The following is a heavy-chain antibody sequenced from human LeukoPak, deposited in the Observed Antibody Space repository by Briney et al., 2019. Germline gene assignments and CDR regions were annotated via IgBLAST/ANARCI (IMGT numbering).Heavy chain of an antibody. D-gene: IGHD3-10*01. J-gene: IGHJ5*02. Sequence: RGSLRLSCAASGFTFSSYAMSWVRQAPGKGLEWVSTISGSGGSTYYADSVKGRFTISRDNSKNTLYLQMNSLRAEDTAVYYCAKGSGSGSYGLDPWGQGTLVTVSS. CDR3: AKGSGSGSYGLDP. V-gene: IGHV3-23*01. CDR1: GFTFSSYA. CDR2: ISGSGGST.